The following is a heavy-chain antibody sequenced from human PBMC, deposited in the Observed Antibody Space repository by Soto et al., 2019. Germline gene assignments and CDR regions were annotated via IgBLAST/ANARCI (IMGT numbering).Heavy chain of an antibody. Sequence: SETLSLTCAVYGGSFSGYYWSWIRQPPGKGLEWIGEINHSGSTNYSPSLKSRVTISVDTSKNQFSLKLSSVTAADTAVYYCASTRGYSYGYSAGYWGQGTLVTVSS. CDR2: INHSGST. D-gene: IGHD5-18*01. CDR3: ASTRGYSYGYSAGY. J-gene: IGHJ4*02. CDR1: GGSFSGYY. V-gene: IGHV4-34*01.